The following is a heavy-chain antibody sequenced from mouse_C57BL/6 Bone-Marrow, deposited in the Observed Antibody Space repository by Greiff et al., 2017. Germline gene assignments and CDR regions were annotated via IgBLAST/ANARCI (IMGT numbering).Heavy chain of an antibody. Sequence: QVQLQQSGAELARPGASVKLSCKASGYTFTSYGISWVKQRTGQGLEWIGEIYPRSGNTYYNEQFKGKATLTADKSSSTAYMELRSLTSEYSAVYFCARSGYYGSISWFAYWGQGTLVTVSA. CDR1: GYTFTSYG. V-gene: IGHV1-81*01. J-gene: IGHJ3*01. D-gene: IGHD1-1*01. CDR2: IYPRSGNT. CDR3: ARSGYYGSISWFAY.